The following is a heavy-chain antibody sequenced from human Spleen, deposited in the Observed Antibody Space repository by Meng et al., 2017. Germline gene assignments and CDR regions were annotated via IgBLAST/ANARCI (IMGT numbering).Heavy chain of an antibody. Sequence: QVQLQESGPGLVKPSETLSLTCIVSGVSISSRSYYWGWIRQPPGKGLEWIGTMSYFGGTTNYNPSLKSRIITSGDTAKNQFSLELSSVTAADTAVYYCARRNYPYYFDYWGQGSLVTVSS. D-gene: IGHD5-24*01. CDR3: ARRNYPYYFDY. V-gene: IGHV4-39*01. CDR2: MSYFGGTT. CDR1: GVSISSRSYY. J-gene: IGHJ4*02.